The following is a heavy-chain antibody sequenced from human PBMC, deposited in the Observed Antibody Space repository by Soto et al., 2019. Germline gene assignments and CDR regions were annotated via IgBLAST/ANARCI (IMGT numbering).Heavy chain of an antibody. CDR1: GITISNYP. J-gene: IGHJ4*02. CDR3: VKDDGGYPSTAPH. CDR2: ISGSGDRT. Sequence: EVQLLESGGGLVQPGGSLRLSCAASGITISNYPMSWVRQAPGKGLDWVSGISGSGDRTYYADSAKGRFTISKDISRNSLSLHLDSRGVEDTAVYFCVKDDGGYPSTAPHWGQGTLVTVSS. V-gene: IGHV3-23*01. D-gene: IGHD3-22*01.